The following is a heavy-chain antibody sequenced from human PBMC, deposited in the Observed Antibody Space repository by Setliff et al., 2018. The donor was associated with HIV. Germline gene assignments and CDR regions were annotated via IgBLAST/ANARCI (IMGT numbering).Heavy chain of an antibody. CDR3: ARVNSDAFDV. V-gene: IGHV1-69*02. Sequence: SVKVSCKASGGTFSYYTFTWVRQAPGQGLEWLGRIVPLLGVPDYARKFQGRVTFTADRSTSTAYMELSSLRSEDTAVYYCARVNSDAFDVWGQGTKVTVSS. J-gene: IGHJ3*01. CDR1: GGTFSYYT. CDR2: IVPLLGVP.